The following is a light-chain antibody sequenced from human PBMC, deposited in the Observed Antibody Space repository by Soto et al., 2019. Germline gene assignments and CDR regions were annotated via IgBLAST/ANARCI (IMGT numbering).Light chain of an antibody. Sequence: DIQMTQSPSTLSASVGDRVTITCRASQSISSWLAWYQQKPGNAPKLLIYDASSLESGVPSRFSGSGSVTEFTLTISSLQPDDFATYYFQQDNSYSFTFGPGTKVDIK. V-gene: IGKV1-5*01. CDR1: QSISSW. J-gene: IGKJ3*01. CDR3: QQDNSYSFT. CDR2: DAS.